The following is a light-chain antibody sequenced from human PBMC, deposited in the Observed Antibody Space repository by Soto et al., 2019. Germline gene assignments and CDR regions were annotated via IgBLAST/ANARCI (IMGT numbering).Light chain of an antibody. CDR2: EVN. J-gene: IGLJ3*02. Sequence: QSALTQPASVSGSPGQSITISCTGTSSDIGRYNYVSWYQQLPGKAPKLIIYEVNKRPSGVSDRFSGSKSGNAASLTISGLQPDDEADYHCGSYTSATTWVFGGGTKLTVL. CDR3: GSYTSATTWV. V-gene: IGLV2-14*03. CDR1: SSDIGRYNY.